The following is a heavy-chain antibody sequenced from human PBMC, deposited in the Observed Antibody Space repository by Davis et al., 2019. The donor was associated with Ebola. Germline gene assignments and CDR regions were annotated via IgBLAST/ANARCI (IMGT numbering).Heavy chain of an antibody. Sequence: GSLRLSCAVSSGSISSDDWWSWVRQSPEKGLEWIGEISHSGSPTYNPSLISRVAMSLDKSRNQFSLNLRSVTAADTAVYYCAGGPRYYFDYWGRGTPVTVSS. D-gene: IGHD3-16*01. CDR2: ISHSGSP. J-gene: IGHJ4*02. CDR3: AGGPRYYFDY. V-gene: IGHV4-4*02. CDR1: SGSISSDDW.